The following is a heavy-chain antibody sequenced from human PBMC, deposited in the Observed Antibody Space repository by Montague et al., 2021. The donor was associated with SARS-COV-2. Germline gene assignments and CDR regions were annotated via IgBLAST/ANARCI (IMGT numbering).Heavy chain of an antibody. D-gene: IGHD3-3*01. CDR1: GGSISSYY. V-gene: IGHV4-59*01. CDR3: ARAGRVRFLEYGMDV. CDR2: IYYSGST. J-gene: IGHJ6*02. Sequence: SETLSLTCTVSGGSISSYYWSWIRQPPGKGLEWIGYIYYSGSTNXXPSLKSRVPISVDTSKKQYSLKLSSVTAADTAVYYCARAGRVRFLEYGMDVWGQGTTVTVSS.